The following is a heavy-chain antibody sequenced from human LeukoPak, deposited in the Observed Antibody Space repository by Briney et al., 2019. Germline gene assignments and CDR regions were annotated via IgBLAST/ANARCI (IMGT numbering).Heavy chain of an antibody. D-gene: IGHD3-10*01. CDR1: GFTFSSYA. CDR3: ARDVGPMVRGVIHYYYYYGMDV. V-gene: IGHV3-30-3*01. Sequence: PGRSLRLSCAASGFTFSSYAMHWVRQAPGKGLEWVAVISYDGSNKYYADSVKGRFTISRDSSKNTLYLQMNSLRAEDTAVYYCARDVGPMVRGVIHYYYYYGMDVWGQGTTVTVSS. J-gene: IGHJ6*02. CDR2: ISYDGSNK.